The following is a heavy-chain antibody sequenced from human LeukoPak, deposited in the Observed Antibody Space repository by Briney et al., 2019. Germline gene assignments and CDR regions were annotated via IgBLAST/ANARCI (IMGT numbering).Heavy chain of an antibody. J-gene: IGHJ6*03. V-gene: IGHV1-8*01. D-gene: IGHD3-22*01. CDR2: MNPNRGNT. CDR3: ARGPLGYYYDSSGYYSYYYYYYMDV. CDR1: GYTFTSYD. Sequence: GASVKVSCKASGYTFTSYDINWVRQATGQGLEWMGWMNPNRGNTGYAQKFQGRVTMTRNTSISTAYMELSSLRSDDTAVYYCARGPLGYYYDSSGYYSYYYYYYMDVWGKGTTVTVSS.